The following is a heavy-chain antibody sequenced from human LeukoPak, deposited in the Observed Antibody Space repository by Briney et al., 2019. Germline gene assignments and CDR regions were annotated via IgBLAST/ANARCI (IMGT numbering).Heavy chain of an antibody. CDR2: IYWDDDE. CDR3: AHRKGYYYDSSGPFDY. V-gene: IGHV2-5*02. CDR1: GFSLSTSGVG. J-gene: IGHJ4*02. D-gene: IGHD3-22*01. Sequence: ESGPTLVNPTQTLTLTCTFSGFSLSTSGVGVGWIRQPPGKALEWLALIYWDDDERYSPSLRSRLTITKDTSKNQVVLTMTNMDPVDTATYYCAHRKGYYYDSSGPFDYWGQGTLVTVSS.